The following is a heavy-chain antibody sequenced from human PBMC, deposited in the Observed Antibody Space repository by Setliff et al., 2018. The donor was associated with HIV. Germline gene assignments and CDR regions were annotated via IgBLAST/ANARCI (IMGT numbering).Heavy chain of an antibody. Sequence: SETLSLTCTVSGGSISSSSYYWGWIRQPPGKGLEWIGSIYYSGSTYYNPSLKSRVTISVDMSKNQFSLKMNFMTAADTAVYYCARETGTYNYYYMDVWGKGTTVTVS. D-gene: IGHD1-1*01. V-gene: IGHV4-39*01. J-gene: IGHJ6*03. CDR2: IYYSGST. CDR1: GGSISSSSYY. CDR3: ARETGTYNYYYMDV.